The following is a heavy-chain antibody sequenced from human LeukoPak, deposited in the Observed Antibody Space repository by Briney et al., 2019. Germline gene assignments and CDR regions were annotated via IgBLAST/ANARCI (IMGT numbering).Heavy chain of an antibody. CDR2: ISWNSGSI. J-gene: IGHJ4*02. Sequence: GGPLRLSCAASGFTFDDYAMHWVRQAPGKGLEWVSGISWNSGSIGYADSVKGRFTISRDNAKNSLYLQMNSLRAEDTALYYCAIAAANFDYWGQGTLVTVSS. CDR3: AIAAANFDY. CDR1: GFTFDDYA. V-gene: IGHV3-9*01. D-gene: IGHD6-6*01.